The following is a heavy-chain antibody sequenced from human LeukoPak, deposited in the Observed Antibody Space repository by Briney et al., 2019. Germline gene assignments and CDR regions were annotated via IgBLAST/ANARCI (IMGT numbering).Heavy chain of an antibody. Sequence: GGSLRLSCAASGFPFSSYAMSWVRQAPGKGLEWVANINQDGTEKYYVDSVKGRFTISRDNGKNSLYLQMNSPRVENTAVYYCAKLAKYFYGAETFYFFEHWGQGTPVTASS. CDR1: GFPFSSYA. CDR3: AKLAKYFYGAETFYFFEH. CDR2: INQDGTEK. V-gene: IGHV3-7*01. D-gene: IGHD3-10*01. J-gene: IGHJ4*02.